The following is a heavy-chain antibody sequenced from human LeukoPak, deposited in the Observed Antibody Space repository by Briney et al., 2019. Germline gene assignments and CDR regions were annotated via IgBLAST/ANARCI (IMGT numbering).Heavy chain of an antibody. Sequence: PGGSLRLSCAASGFTFSSYSLNWVRQAPGKGLEWVSSISSDSNYIYYADSVKGRFTISRDNAKHSLYLQMNSLGAEDTAVYYCARNRVVVAPAAPDYWGQGTLVTVSS. CDR3: ARNRVVVAPAAPDY. CDR1: GFTFSSYS. D-gene: IGHD2-2*01. CDR2: ISSDSNYI. V-gene: IGHV3-21*01. J-gene: IGHJ4*02.